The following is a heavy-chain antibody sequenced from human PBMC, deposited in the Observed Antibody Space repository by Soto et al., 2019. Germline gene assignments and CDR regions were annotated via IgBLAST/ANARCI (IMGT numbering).Heavy chain of an antibody. Sequence: QVQLVQSGAEVKKPGSSVKVSCKASGGTFSSYAISWVRQAPGQGLEWMGGIIPIFGTANYAQKFQGRVTITADEFTSTAYMELSSLRSEDTAVYYCARERDYYGSGSYFSGVGYWGQGTLVTVSS. CDR1: GGTFSSYA. CDR3: ARERDYYGSGSYFSGVGY. D-gene: IGHD3-10*01. CDR2: IIPIFGTA. J-gene: IGHJ4*02. V-gene: IGHV1-69*01.